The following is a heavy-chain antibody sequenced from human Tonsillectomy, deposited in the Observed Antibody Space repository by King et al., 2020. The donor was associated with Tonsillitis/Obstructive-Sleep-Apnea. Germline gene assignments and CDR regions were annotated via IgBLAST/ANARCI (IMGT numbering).Heavy chain of an antibody. J-gene: IGHJ4*02. CDR3: ARLGFCSGGSCYWFDY. V-gene: IGHV4-39*01. Sequence: LQLQESGPGLVKPSETLSLTCTVSGGSISSSSYYWAWIRQPPGKGLEWIGSIYYSGSTYYNPSLKSRITISVDTSKNQFSLKLSSVTAADTAVYYCARLGFCSGGSCYWFDYWGQGTLVTVSS. CDR2: IYYSGST. D-gene: IGHD2-15*01. CDR1: GGSISSSSYY.